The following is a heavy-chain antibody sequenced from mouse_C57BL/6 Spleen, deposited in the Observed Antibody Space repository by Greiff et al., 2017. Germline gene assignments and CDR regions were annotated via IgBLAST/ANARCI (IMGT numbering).Heavy chain of an antibody. Sequence: DVQLQESGPGLVKPSQSLSLTCSVTGYSITSGYYWNWIRQFPGNKLEWMGYISYDGSNNYNPSLKNRISITRDTSKNQFFLKLNSVTTEDTATYYCAREGTTVVAHFDYWGQGTTLTVSS. J-gene: IGHJ2*01. V-gene: IGHV3-6*01. D-gene: IGHD1-1*01. CDR2: ISYDGSN. CDR3: AREGTTVVAHFDY. CDR1: GYSITSGYY.